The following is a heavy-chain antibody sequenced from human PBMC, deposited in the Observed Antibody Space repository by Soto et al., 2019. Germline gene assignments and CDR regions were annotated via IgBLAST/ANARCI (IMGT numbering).Heavy chain of an antibody. D-gene: IGHD4-17*01. CDR3: ARGGPLTTATVDNRRKFDY. V-gene: IGHV4-34*01. CDR2: INHSGST. Sequence: SETLSLTCAVYGGSFSGYYWSWIRQPPGKGLEGIGEINHSGSTNYNPSLKSRVTISVDTSKNQFSLKLSSVTAADTAVYYCARGGPLTTATVDNRRKFDYWGQGTLVTVSS. CDR1: GGSFSGYY. J-gene: IGHJ4*02.